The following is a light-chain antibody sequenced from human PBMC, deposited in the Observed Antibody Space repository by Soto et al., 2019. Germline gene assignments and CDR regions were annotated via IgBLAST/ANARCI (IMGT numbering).Light chain of an antibody. CDR2: DTS. CDR1: TGAVTSGHY. J-gene: IGLJ2*01. V-gene: IGLV7-46*01. Sequence: QAVVTQERSLTVSPGGTITLTCGSSTGAVTSGHYPYWFQQKPGQAPRTLIYDTSNKHSWTPARFSGSLLGGKAALTLSGAQPEDEDEYYCLLSYSGAHVVFGGGTKVTVL. CDR3: LLSYSGAHVV.